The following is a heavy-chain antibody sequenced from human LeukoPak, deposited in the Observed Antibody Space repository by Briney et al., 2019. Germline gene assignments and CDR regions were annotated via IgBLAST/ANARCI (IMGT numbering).Heavy chain of an antibody. CDR2: IYYSGST. V-gene: IGHV4-31*03. Sequence: SQTLSLTCTVSGGSISSGGYYWSWIRQHPGKGLEWIGYIYYSGSTYYNPSLKSRVTISVDTSKNQFSLKLSSVTAADTAVYYCAGVGCSSTSCPDYNWFDPWGQGTLVTVSS. J-gene: IGHJ5*02. D-gene: IGHD2-2*01. CDR1: GGSISSGGYY. CDR3: AGVGCSSTSCPDYNWFDP.